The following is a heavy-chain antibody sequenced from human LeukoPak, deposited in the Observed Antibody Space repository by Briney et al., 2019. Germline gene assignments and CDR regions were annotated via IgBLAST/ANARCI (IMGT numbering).Heavy chain of an antibody. J-gene: IGHJ6*03. CDR3: ARVEEGYGSGRRENFYYYYMDV. D-gene: IGHD3-10*01. Sequence: SETLSLTCTVSGGSISSYYWSWIRQPPGKGLEWIGYIYYSGSTNYNPSLKSRVTISVDTSKNQFSLKLTSVTAADTAVYYCARVEEGYGSGRRENFYYYYMDVWGKGTTVTISS. CDR2: IYYSGST. CDR1: GGSISSYY. V-gene: IGHV4-59*01.